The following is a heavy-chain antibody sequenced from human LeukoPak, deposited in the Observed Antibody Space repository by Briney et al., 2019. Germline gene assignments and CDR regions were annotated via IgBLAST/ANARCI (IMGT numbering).Heavy chain of an antibody. Sequence: SETLSLTCAVYGGSFSGYYWSWIRQPPGKGLEWIGEINHSGSTNYNPSLKSRVTISVDTSKNQFSLKLSSVTAADTAVYYCARGRITIFGVVISGHYFDYWGQGTLVTVSS. CDR2: INHSGST. CDR1: GGSFSGYY. V-gene: IGHV4-34*01. CDR3: ARGRITIFGVVISGHYFDY. D-gene: IGHD3-3*01. J-gene: IGHJ4*02.